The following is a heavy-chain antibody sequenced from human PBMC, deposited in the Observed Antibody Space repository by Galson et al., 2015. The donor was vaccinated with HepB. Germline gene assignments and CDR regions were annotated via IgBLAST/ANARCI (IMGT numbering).Heavy chain of an antibody. J-gene: IGHJ4*02. CDR1: GFIFSTYG. Sequence: SLRLSCAASGFIFSTYGMHWVRQAPGKGLEWLAVISYDGSNKYFTDSVKGRFTISRDNAKNTLYLQMNSLRAEDTAVYYCAKGYYFSSGSLDYWGQGTLVTVSS. CDR3: AKGYYFSSGSLDY. D-gene: IGHD3-10*01. V-gene: IGHV3-30*18. CDR2: ISYDGSNK.